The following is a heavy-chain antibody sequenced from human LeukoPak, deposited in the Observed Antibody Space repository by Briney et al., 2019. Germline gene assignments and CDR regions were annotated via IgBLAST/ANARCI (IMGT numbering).Heavy chain of an antibody. Sequence: PSETLSLTCTVSGGSISSYYWSWIRQPPGKGLEWIGYIYYSGSTNYNPSLKSRVTISVDTSKNQFSLKLSPVTAADTAVYYCARAAALDYDYVWGSYRPNWFDPWGQGTLVTVSS. J-gene: IGHJ5*02. CDR1: GGSISSYY. V-gene: IGHV4-59*01. CDR2: IYYSGST. CDR3: ARAAALDYDYVWGSYRPNWFDP. D-gene: IGHD3-16*02.